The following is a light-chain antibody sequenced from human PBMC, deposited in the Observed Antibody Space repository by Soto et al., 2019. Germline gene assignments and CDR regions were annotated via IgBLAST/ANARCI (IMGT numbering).Light chain of an antibody. Sequence: EIVMTQSPATLSVSPGERATLSCRASQSVSSNLAWYQQTPGQAPRLLIYGASTRATGIPARFSVSGSGTEFTLTISSLQSEDFAVYYCQQYNNWTFTFGPGTKVDIK. CDR1: QSVSSN. CDR2: GAS. V-gene: IGKV3-15*01. J-gene: IGKJ3*01. CDR3: QQYNNWTFT.